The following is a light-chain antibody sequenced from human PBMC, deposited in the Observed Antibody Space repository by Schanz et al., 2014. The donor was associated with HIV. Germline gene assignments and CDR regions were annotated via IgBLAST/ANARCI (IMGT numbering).Light chain of an antibody. CDR1: TGAVPTDHY. CDR3: LFSYSGTWV. Sequence: QAGVTQEPSLTVSPGGTATLTCGSSTGAVPTDHYPYWFQQKPGQAPRTLIYDTSNKHSWTPARFSGSLLGGKAALTLSGAQPEDEADYYCLFSYSGTWVFGGGTKLTVL. J-gene: IGLJ3*02. CDR2: DTS. V-gene: IGLV7-46*01.